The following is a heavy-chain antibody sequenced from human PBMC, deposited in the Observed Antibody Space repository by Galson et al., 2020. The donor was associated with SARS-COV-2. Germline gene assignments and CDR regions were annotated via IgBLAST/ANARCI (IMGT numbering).Heavy chain of an antibody. CDR1: GFSLSTDGVG. CDR2: IYWDDDK. CDR3: AHRSITMLRGGFDP. Sequence: KMSGPTLVTPTQTLTLTCTFSGFSLSTDGVGVGWIRQPPGKALEWLALIYWDDDKRYSPSLKRRLTITKDTSKNQVVLTMTNMGPVDTATYYCAHRSITMLRGGFDPWGQGTLVTVSS. J-gene: IGHJ5*02. V-gene: IGHV2-5*02. D-gene: IGHD3-10*01.